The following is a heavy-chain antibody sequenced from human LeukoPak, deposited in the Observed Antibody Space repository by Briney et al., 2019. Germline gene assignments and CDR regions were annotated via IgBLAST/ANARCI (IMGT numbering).Heavy chain of an antibody. D-gene: IGHD1-26*01. CDR3: ASPPGGKDYYYYMDV. CDR1: GGTFSSYA. V-gene: IGHV1-69*05. CDR2: IIPIFGTA. Sequence: AASVKVSCKASGGTFSSYAISWVRQAPGQGLEWMGGIIPIFGTANYAQKFQGRVTITTDESTSTAYMELSSLRSEDTAVYYCASPPGGKDYYYYMDVWGKGTTVTVSS. J-gene: IGHJ6*03.